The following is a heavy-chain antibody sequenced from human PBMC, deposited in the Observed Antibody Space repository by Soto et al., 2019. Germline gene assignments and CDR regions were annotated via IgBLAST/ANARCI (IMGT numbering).Heavy chain of an antibody. CDR2: ISGSGGST. Sequence: GGSLRLSCAASGFTFSSYAMSWVRQAPGKGLEWVSAISGSGGSTYYADSVKGRFTISRDNSKNTLYLQMNSLRAEDTAVYYCAKDLRDGLPLTYYFDYWGQGTLVTVSS. V-gene: IGHV3-23*01. CDR1: GFTFSSYA. CDR3: AKDLRDGLPLTYYFDY. J-gene: IGHJ4*02.